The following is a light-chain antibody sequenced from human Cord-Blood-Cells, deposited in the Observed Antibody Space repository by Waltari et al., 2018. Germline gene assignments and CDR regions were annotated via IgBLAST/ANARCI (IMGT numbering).Light chain of an antibody. J-gene: IGLJ1*01. CDR3: CSYAGSYTFV. V-gene: IGLV2-11*01. CDR2: DVS. Sequence: QSALTQPRSVSGSPGQSVTISCTGTSSDVGGYNYVSWYQQHQGKAPKLMIYDVSKRPSVVPHRFSGSNSGNTASLTISGLQAEDESDYYCCSYAGSYTFVFGTGTKVTVL. CDR1: SSDVGGYNY.